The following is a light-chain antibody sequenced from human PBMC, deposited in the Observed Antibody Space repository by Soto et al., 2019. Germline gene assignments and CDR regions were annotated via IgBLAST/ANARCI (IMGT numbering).Light chain of an antibody. CDR1: DSNIGAGFD. CDR3: QSYDNSLTVHVV. V-gene: IGLV1-40*01. J-gene: IGLJ2*01. CDR2: ANT. Sequence: QSVLTQPPSVSGAPGQRETISCTGSDSNIGAGFDVHWYQQFPGTDPKLLISANTNRPSGDPDRFSASKSGTSASLAITGLQADDEADYYCQSYDNSLTVHVVFGGGTKVTVL.